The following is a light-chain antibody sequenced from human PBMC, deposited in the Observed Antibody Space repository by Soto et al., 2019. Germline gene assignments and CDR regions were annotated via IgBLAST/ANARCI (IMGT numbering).Light chain of an antibody. V-gene: IGLV2-23*01. Sequence: QSVLTQPASVSGSPGQSITISCTGTSSDVGSYNLVSWYQQHPGKAPKLMIYEGSKRPSGVSNRFSGSKSGNTASLTISGLQAVDEADYYCCSYAGSVVFGGGTKLTVL. J-gene: IGLJ2*01. CDR2: EGS. CDR3: CSYAGSVV. CDR1: SSDVGSYNL.